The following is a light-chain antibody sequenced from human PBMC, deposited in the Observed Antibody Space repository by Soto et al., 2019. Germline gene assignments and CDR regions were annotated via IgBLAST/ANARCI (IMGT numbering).Light chain of an antibody. V-gene: IGLV2-23*02. CDR3: CSYAGSSSL. Sequence: QSALTQPASVSGSPGQSITISCTGTSSDVGSYNLVSWYQQHPGKAPKLTIYEVSKRPSGVSNRFSGSKSGNTASLTISGLQAEDEADYYCCSYAGSSSLFGGGTKVTVL. CDR1: SSDVGSYNL. J-gene: IGLJ2*01. CDR2: EVS.